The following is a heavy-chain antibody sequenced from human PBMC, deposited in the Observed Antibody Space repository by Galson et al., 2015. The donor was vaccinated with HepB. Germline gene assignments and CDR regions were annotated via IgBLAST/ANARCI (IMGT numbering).Heavy chain of an antibody. Sequence: SLRLSCAASGFTFGGYAMSWFRQAPGKGLEWVGFIRSKAYGGTTEYAASVKGRFTISRDDSKSIAYLQMNSLKTEDTAVYYCTRDPGDIVVVPAAMRGPYCTNGVCYFDYWGQGTLVTVSS. D-gene: IGHD2-2*01. CDR2: IRSKAYGGTT. CDR3: TRDPGDIVVVPAAMRGPYCTNGVCYFDY. CDR1: GFTFGGYA. V-gene: IGHV3-49*03. J-gene: IGHJ4*02.